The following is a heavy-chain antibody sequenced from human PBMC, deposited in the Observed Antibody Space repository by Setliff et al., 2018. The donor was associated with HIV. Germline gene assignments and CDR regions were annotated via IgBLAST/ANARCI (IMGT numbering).Heavy chain of an antibody. Sequence: KPSETLSLTCSVSGDSISSGAYYWSWIRQHPVEGLEWIGYIFSSGITYYSPSLHSRVTISLDTSKNQFSLNLTSITAADTAVYYCTRDTGGGGFPMDVWGRGTTVTV. V-gene: IGHV4-31*03. CDR1: GDSISSGAYY. CDR3: TRDTGGGGFPMDV. CDR2: IFSSGIT. D-gene: IGHD2-15*01. J-gene: IGHJ6*03.